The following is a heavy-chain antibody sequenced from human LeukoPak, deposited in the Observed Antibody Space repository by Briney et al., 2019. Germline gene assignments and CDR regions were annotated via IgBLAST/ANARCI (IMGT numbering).Heavy chain of an antibody. V-gene: IGHV4-34*01. CDR2: THPNGNI. CDR1: GGSLSAYY. J-gene: IGHJ4*02. Sequence: SETLSLTCAVYGGSLSAYYWSWIRQPPGKGLEWIAETHPNGNINYNPSLMSRVNISVDRSKNQFSLKLSSVTAADTAVYYCSRGSDTYKSGVDWGQGTLVTVSS. CDR3: SRGSDTYKSGVD. D-gene: IGHD1-26*01.